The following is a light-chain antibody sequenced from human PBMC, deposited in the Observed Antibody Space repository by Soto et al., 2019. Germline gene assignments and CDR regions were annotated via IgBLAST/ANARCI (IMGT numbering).Light chain of an antibody. V-gene: IGKV3-20*01. CDR3: QQYDKWPRT. CDR2: ATS. CDR1: QSVSRTY. Sequence: EIVLTQSPGTLSLSPGERATLSCRSSQSVSRTYLAWYQQKPVQAPRLLIYATSSRATGIPDRFSGSGSGTDFTLTISSLQSEDFAVYYCQQYDKWPRTFGQGTKVDIK. J-gene: IGKJ1*01.